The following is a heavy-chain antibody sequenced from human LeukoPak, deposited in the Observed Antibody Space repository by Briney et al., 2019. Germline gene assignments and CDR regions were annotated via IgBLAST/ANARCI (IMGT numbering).Heavy chain of an antibody. V-gene: IGHV3-30*18. J-gene: IGHJ4*02. Sequence: GRSLRLSCAASGFTFSSYGMHWVRQAPGKGPEWVAVISYDGSNKYYADSVKGRFTISRDNSKNTLYLQMNSLRAEDTAVYYCAKDSRWYSDDDYWGQGTLVTVSS. CDR3: AKDSRWYSDDDY. D-gene: IGHD5-24*01. CDR2: ISYDGSNK. CDR1: GFTFSSYG.